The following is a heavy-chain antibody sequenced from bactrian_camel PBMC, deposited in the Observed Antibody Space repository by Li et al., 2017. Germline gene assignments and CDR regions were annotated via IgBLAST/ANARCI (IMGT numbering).Heavy chain of an antibody. Sequence: QLVESGGGLVHPGGSLRLSCVTSGVFGFTFSSYDMSWVRQAPGKGLEWVSSLDVNGEISYAADSVKGRFTISKDNAKMTLYLQLNSLKSEDTALYYCAADRRPSGWNIWDPLEYNYWGQGTQVTVS. V-gene: IGHV3S29*01. CDR2: LDVNGEIS. CDR1: GVFGFTFSSYD. CDR3: AADRRPSGWNIWDPLEYNY. D-gene: IGHD6*01. J-gene: IGHJ4*01.